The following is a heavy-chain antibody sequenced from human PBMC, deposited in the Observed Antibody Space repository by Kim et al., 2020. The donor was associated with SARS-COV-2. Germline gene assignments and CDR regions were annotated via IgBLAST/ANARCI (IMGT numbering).Heavy chain of an antibody. CDR3: AREGYCSGGSCYSKQNYYYYYGMDV. Sequence: ASVKVSCKASGYTFTSYGISWVRQAPGQGLEWMGWISAYNGNTNYAQKLQGRVTMTTDTSTSTAYMELRSLRSDDTAVYYCAREGYCSGGSCYSKQNYYYYYGMDVWGQGTTVTVSS. J-gene: IGHJ6*02. CDR1: GYTFTSYG. CDR2: ISAYNGNT. V-gene: IGHV1-18*01. D-gene: IGHD2-15*01.